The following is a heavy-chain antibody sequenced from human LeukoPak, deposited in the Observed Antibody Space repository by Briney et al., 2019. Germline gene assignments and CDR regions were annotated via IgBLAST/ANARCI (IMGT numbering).Heavy chain of an antibody. J-gene: IGHJ4*02. D-gene: IGHD6-19*01. CDR3: AKVGYSSGWYPEIDY. CDR2: IIPILGIA. V-gene: IGHV1-69*04. Sequence: GSSVKVSCKASGGTFSSYAISWVRQAPGQGLEWMGRIIPILGIANYAQKFQGRVTITADKSTSTAYMELSSLRSEDTAVYYCAKVGYSSGWYPEIDYWGQGNPGHRLL. CDR1: GGTFSSYA.